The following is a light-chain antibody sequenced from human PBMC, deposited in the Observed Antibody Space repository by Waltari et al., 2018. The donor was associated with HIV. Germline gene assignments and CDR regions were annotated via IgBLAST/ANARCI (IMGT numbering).Light chain of an antibody. V-gene: IGKV1-9*01. CDR3: LQLSNFPFT. J-gene: IGKJ2*01. CDR1: QDISTN. CDR2: SAS. Sequence: IRLTQSPSLPSASVGARVSVTCRSSQDISTNLAWSQQKPGKVPNLLIYSASTLHVGVPSRFSGSGSGTEFTLTIDVLQPEDFATYYCLQLSNFPFTFGPGTKLAIK.